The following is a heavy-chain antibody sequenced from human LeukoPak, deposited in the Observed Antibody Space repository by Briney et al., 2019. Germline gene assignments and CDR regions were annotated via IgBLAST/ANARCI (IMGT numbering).Heavy chain of an antibody. Sequence: ASVKVSCKASGYTFTSYGISWVRQAPGQGLERMGWISAYNGNTNYAQKLQGRVTMTTDTSTSTAYMELRSLRSDDTAVYYCARDDGSYYDFWSGYLTPRCYGMDVWGQGTTVTVSS. V-gene: IGHV1-18*01. J-gene: IGHJ6*02. CDR3: ARDDGSYYDFWSGYLTPRCYGMDV. D-gene: IGHD3-3*01. CDR1: GYTFTSYG. CDR2: ISAYNGNT.